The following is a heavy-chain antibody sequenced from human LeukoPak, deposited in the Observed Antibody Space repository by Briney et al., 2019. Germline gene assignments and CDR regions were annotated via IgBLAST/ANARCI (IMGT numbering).Heavy chain of an antibody. V-gene: IGHV5-51*01. CDR1: GYSFTSCW. Sequence: GESLKISCKGSGYSFTSCWTGWVRQMPGKGLEWMGIIYPGDSDTRYSPSFQGQVTISADKSISTAYLQWSSLKALDTAMYYCARRSRSGGCRYWGQGTLVTVSS. CDR2: IYPGDSDT. CDR3: ARRSRSGGCRY. D-gene: IGHD6-19*01. J-gene: IGHJ4*02.